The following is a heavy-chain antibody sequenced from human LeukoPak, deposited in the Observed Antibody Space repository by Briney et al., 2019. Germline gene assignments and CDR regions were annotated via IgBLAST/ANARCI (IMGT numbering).Heavy chain of an antibody. Sequence: ASVKVSCKASGYTFTGYYMHWVRQAPGQGLEWMGWIHPTSGGTNFAQRFQGRVTMTRDTSISTAYMELSSLRSDDTAVYYCARVTGYSSGCFDYWGQGTLVTVSS. J-gene: IGHJ4*02. CDR2: IHPTSGGT. V-gene: IGHV1-2*02. CDR1: GYTFTGYY. D-gene: IGHD6-19*01. CDR3: ARVTGYSSGCFDY.